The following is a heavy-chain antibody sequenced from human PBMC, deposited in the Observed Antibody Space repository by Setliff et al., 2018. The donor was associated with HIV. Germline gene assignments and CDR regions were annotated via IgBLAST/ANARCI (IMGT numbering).Heavy chain of an antibody. Sequence: SETLSLTCIVSGGSISSSSYYWGWIRQPPGRGLEWIGTVYYSGSTYYNPSLKSRVTISVDTSENQFSLKLSSVTAADTAVYYCARDGYSSSWYVISGSFDYWGQGILVTVSS. D-gene: IGHD6-13*01. CDR2: VYYSGST. CDR1: GGSISSSSYY. V-gene: IGHV4-39*07. J-gene: IGHJ4*02. CDR3: ARDGYSSSWYVISGSFDY.